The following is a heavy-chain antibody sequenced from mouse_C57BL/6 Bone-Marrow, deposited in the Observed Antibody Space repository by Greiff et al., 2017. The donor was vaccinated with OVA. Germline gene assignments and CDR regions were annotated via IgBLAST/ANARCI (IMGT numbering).Heavy chain of an antibody. Sequence: QVQLQQSGAELVRPGASVTLSCKASGYTFTDYEMHWVKQTPVHGLEWIGAIDPETGGTAYNQKFKGKAILTADKSSSTAYMELRRLTSEDSSVYYCTRLGDYAMYYWGQGTSVTVSS. V-gene: IGHV1-15*01. J-gene: IGHJ4*01. CDR3: TRLGDYAMYY. CDR1: GYTFTDYE. CDR2: IDPETGGT.